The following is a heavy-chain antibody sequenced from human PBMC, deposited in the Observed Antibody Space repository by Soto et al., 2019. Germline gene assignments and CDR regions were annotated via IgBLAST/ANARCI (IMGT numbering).Heavy chain of an antibody. Sequence: EVQLVESGGGLVKPGGSLRLSCAASGFTFSTYSMNWVRQAPGKGLEWVASISSSRGYICYADSVKGRFTISRDNAKNSLFLHMDSLRAEDTAVYYCARGRSINTNMDYWGQGTLVTVSS. CDR3: ARGRSINTNMDY. D-gene: IGHD2-2*01. J-gene: IGHJ4*02. CDR1: GFTFSTYS. CDR2: ISSSRGYI. V-gene: IGHV3-21*01.